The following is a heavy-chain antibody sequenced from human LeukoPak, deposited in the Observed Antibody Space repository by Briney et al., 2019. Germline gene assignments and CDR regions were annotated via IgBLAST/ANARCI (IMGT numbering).Heavy chain of an antibody. CDR1: GGSLSSSSYY. D-gene: IGHD3-10*01. J-gene: IGHJ4*02. V-gene: IGHV4-39*01. Sequence: SETLSLTCTVSGGSLSSSSYYWGWIRQPPGKGLEWIGSIYYSGSTYYNPSLKSRVTISVDTSKNQFSLKLSSVTAADTAVYYCARSNYYGSGSLLFDYWGQGTLVTVSS. CDR3: ARSNYYGSGSLLFDY. CDR2: IYYSGST.